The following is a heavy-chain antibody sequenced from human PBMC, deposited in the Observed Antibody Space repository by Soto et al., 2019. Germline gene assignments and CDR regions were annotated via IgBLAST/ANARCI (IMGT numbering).Heavy chain of an antibody. D-gene: IGHD1-1*01. V-gene: IGHV4-39*01. Sequence: SETLSLTCTVSGGSISSSSYYWGWIRQPPGKGLEWIGSIYYSGSTYYNPSLKSRVTISVDTSKNQFSLKLSSVTAADTAVYYCASPTQTGTTLGFDAFDIWGQGTMVTVSS. J-gene: IGHJ3*02. CDR1: GGSISSSSYY. CDR3: ASPTQTGTTLGFDAFDI. CDR2: IYYSGST.